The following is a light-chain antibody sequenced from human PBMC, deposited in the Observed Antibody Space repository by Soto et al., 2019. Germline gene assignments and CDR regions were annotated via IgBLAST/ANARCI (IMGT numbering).Light chain of an antibody. CDR1: QSITNW. CDR3: QQYYRQAT. Sequence: DIQMTQSPSTLSASVGDRVTITCRASQSITNWLAWYQQKPGKAPKPLIYMASSLESGVPSRFSGSGGGTEFTLTISSLQPDDFATYYCQQYYRQATFGQGTRWIS. V-gene: IGKV1-5*03. J-gene: IGKJ1*01. CDR2: MAS.